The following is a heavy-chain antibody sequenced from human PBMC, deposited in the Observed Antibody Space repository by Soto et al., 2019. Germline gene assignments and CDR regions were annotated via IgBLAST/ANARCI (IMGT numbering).Heavy chain of an antibody. J-gene: IGHJ4*02. CDR3: ARDLGYYDPFDY. V-gene: IGHV3-30*03. D-gene: IGHD3-22*01. CDR2: ISYDGSNK. CDR1: GFTFSSYG. Sequence: QVQLVESGGGVVQPGRSLRLSCAASGFTFSSYGMHWVRQAPGKGLEWVAVISYDGSNKYYADSVKGRFTISRDNSKNTLYLQMNSLRAEDTAVYYCARDLGYYDPFDYWGQGTLVTVSS.